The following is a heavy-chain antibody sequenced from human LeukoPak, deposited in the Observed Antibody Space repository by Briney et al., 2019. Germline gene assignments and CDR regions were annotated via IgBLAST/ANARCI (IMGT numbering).Heavy chain of an antibody. V-gene: IGHV1-18*01. CDR3: ARAGGVRKLGYCSSTSCPVI. J-gene: IGHJ3*02. D-gene: IGHD2-2*01. CDR2: ISAYNGNT. Sequence: ASVKVSCKASGYTFTSYGISWVRQAPGQGLEWMGWISAYNGNTNYAQKLQGRVTMTTDTSTSTAYMELRSLRSEDTAVYYCARAGGVRKLGYCSSTSCPVIWGQGTMVTVSS. CDR1: GYTFTSYG.